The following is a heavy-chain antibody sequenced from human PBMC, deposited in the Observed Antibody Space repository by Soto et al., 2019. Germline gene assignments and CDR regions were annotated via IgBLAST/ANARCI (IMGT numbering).Heavy chain of an antibody. CDR2: INPRGGST. CDR3: ARVGAWYGEEDY. J-gene: IGHJ4*02. D-gene: IGHD3-10*01. Sequence: QVQLVQSGAEVKKPGASVKVSCKASGYTFINYYIHWVRQAPGQGLEWMGIINPRGGSTTYAQPFQGTVTQSRDTSTSPVYRELSSLSAEDTAVYFCARVGAWYGEEDYWGQRTPVTVSA. V-gene: IGHV1-46*01. CDR1: GYTFINYY.